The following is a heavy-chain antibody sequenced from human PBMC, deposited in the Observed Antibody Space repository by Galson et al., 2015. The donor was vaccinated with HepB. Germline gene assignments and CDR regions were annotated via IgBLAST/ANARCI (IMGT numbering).Heavy chain of an antibody. D-gene: IGHD3-22*01. V-gene: IGHV3-64D*06. CDR2: ISTKGGISATSTNGGTT. CDR3: VKDSGHYSDNSGSFAKYYYYGLDV. J-gene: IGHJ6*02. Sequence: SLRLSCAGSGFTFRNFGMHWVRQAPGKGLEYVSGISTKGGISATSTNGGTTVYAASVKGRFTISRDNSKNTAYLQMSSLRIEDTAVYYCVKDSGHYSDNSGSFAKYYYYGLDVWGQGTTVTVSS. CDR1: GFTFRNFG.